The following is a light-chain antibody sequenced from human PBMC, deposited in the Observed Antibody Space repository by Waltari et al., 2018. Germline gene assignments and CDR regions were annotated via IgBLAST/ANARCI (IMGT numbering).Light chain of an antibody. CDR3: ETGGHGTWV. Sequence: QLVLTQSPSASASLGASVKLTCTLSSGHSSNIIAWHQQQPEKGPRSLMKVNSDGSHSKGDDMPDRFAGSSSGAERYLTISILQSEDEADYYCETGGHGTWVFGGGTKLTVL. CDR2: VNSDGSH. CDR1: SGHSSNI. V-gene: IGLV4-69*01. J-gene: IGLJ3*02.